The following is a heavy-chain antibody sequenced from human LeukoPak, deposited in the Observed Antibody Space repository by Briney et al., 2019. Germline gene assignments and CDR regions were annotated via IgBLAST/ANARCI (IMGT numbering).Heavy chain of an antibody. CDR3: AKATAATTYFGY. D-gene: IGHD6-25*01. CDR2: ISSGGGTI. CDR1: GFSFSSFA. V-gene: IGHV3-23*01. Sequence: GGSLRLSCAASGFSFSSFALSWVRQAPGKGLEWVSAISSGGGTIFYADSVKGRFAISRDNSENTLYLQMNSLRVDDTAVYYCAKATAATTYFGYWGQGTLVTVSS. J-gene: IGHJ4*02.